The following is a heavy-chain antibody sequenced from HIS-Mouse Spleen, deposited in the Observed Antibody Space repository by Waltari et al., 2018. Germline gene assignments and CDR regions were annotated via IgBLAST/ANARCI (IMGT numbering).Heavy chain of an antibody. CDR2: INPILGIA. CDR1: GGPFSSYA. V-gene: IGHV1-69*04. CDR3: ARHPEIAAAVGAFDI. J-gene: IGHJ3*02. D-gene: IGHD6-13*01. Sequence: QVQLVQSGAEVKKPGSSVKVFCKASGGPFSSYAISWVRQPPGPGLEWMGRINPILGIANYAQKFQGRVTITADKSTSTAYMELSSLRSEDTAVYYCARHPEIAAAVGAFDIWGQGTMVTVSS.